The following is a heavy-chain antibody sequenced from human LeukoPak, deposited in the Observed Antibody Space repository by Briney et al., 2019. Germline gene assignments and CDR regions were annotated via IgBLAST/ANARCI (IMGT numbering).Heavy chain of an antibody. CDR1: GGSISSYY. CDR3: ARLKGGYIYYYYMDV. Sequence: SETLSLTCTVSGGSISSYYWSWIRQPAGKGLEWIGRIYTSGSTNYNPSLKSRVTMSVDTSKNLFSLKLSSVTAADTAVYYCARLKGGYIYYYYMDVWGKGTTVTVSS. CDR2: IYTSGST. J-gene: IGHJ6*03. V-gene: IGHV4-4*07. D-gene: IGHD2-15*01.